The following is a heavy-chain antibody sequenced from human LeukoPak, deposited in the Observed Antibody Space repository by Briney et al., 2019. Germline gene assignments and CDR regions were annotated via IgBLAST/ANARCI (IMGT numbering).Heavy chain of an antibody. J-gene: IGHJ4*02. CDR1: GGSISSHY. Sequence: SETLSLTCTVSGGSISSHYWSWIRQPPGKGLEWIGYIYYSGSTNYNPSLKSRVTISVDTSKNQFSLKLSSVTAADTAVYYCASVRAVAGLDYWGQGTLVTVSS. D-gene: IGHD6-19*01. CDR3: ASVRAVAGLDY. V-gene: IGHV4-59*11. CDR2: IYYSGST.